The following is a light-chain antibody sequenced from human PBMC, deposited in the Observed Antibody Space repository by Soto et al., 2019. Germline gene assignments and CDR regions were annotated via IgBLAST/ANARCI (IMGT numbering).Light chain of an antibody. CDR1: QSVGHMF. V-gene: IGKV3-20*01. CDR3: HQYASSFGT. CDR2: DAY. J-gene: IGKJ1*01. Sequence: EIVLTQSPDTLSLSPGDRATLSCRASQSVGHMFLAWFQQKPGQAPRLLIFDAYRRATGIPDRFSGSGSGTNFALPIRSLEPEDFALYYCHQYASSFGTFGQGTKVDIK.